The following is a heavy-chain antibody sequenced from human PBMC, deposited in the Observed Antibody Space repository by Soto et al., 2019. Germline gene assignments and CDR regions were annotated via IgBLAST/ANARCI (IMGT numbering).Heavy chain of an antibody. V-gene: IGHV1-18*01. CDR1: GYIFTSYG. CDR2: ISAHNGNT. J-gene: IGHJ4*02. D-gene: IGHD4-17*01. CDR3: ARGRYGDY. Sequence: QAHLVQSGPEVKKPGASVKVSCKGSGYIFTSYGIAWVRQAPGQGLEWMGWISAHNGNTEYAQKFQGRVTVTRDTSTSTDYLELRCLRSEDTALYDCARGRYGDYWGQGAMVTVSS.